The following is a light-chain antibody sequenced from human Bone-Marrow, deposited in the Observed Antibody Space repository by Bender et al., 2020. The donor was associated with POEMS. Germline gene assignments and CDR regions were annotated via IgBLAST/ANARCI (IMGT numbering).Light chain of an antibody. J-gene: IGLJ3*02. V-gene: IGLV1-40*01. Sequence: QTVLTQPPSVSEAPGQRVTISCTGSSSSTGASFDVHWYQHLAGTAPKLLIYGNINRPSGVPDRFSGSKSGNTASLAISNVQAEDEADYSCSSYTTSYTWVFGGGTRLTVL. CDR1: SSSTGASFD. CDR2: GNI. CDR3: SSYTTSYTWV.